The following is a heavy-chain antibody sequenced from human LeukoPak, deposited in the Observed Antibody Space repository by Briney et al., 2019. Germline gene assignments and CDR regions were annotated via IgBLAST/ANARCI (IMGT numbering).Heavy chain of an antibody. CDR1: GFTFSSYS. Sequence: PGGSLRLSCAASGFTFSSYSMNWVRQAPGKGLEWVSGINWNGGSTGYADSVKGRFTISRDNAKNSLYLQMNSLRAEDTALYYCARDSYGDYGEVGDYWGQGTLVTVSS. J-gene: IGHJ4*02. CDR3: ARDSYGDYGEVGDY. V-gene: IGHV3-20*04. D-gene: IGHD4-17*01. CDR2: INWNGGST.